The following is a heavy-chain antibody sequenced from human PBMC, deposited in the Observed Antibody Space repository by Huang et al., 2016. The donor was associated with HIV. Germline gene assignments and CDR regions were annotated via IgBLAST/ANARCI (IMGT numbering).Heavy chain of an antibody. D-gene: IGHD3-22*01. CDR1: GGTFSSYA. Sequence: QVQLVQSGAEVKKPGSSVKVSCKASGGTFSSYAISWVRQAPGQGLGGRGGIVPIFGTANYAPKFQGRVTITADESTSTAYMELGSLRSEDTAVYYCARARGYYDSSVSYYFDYWGQGTLVTVSS. CDR3: ARARGYYDSSVSYYFDY. CDR2: IVPIFGTA. V-gene: IGHV1-69*13. J-gene: IGHJ4*02.